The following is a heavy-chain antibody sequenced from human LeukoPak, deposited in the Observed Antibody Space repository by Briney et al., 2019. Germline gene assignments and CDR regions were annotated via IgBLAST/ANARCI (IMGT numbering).Heavy chain of an antibody. CDR3: AKEGGEMSLVVPAAILIGFTPYYGMDV. J-gene: IGHJ6*02. V-gene: IGHV3-23*01. D-gene: IGHD2-2*01. CDR1: GFTFTSYA. CDR2: ISGRGGST. Sequence: GGSLRLSCAASGFTFTSYAISWVRQAPGKGLEWVSAISGRGGSTYYADSVKGRFTISRDNSKNTLYLQMNSLRAEDTAVYYCAKEGGEMSLVVPAAILIGFTPYYGMDVWGQGTTVTVSS.